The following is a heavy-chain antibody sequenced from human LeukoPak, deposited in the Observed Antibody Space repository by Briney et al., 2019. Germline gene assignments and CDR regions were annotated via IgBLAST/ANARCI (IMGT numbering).Heavy chain of an antibody. Sequence: GSLRLSCVASGFTFNTYAMQWVRQVPGKGLEWVAYISFNGAETYYGDSVKGRFTISRDNSKNTVFLQMSSLRSDDTAVYYCARDSMDYGSGPPGYWGQGTLVSVSS. J-gene: IGHJ4*02. V-gene: IGHV3-30*03. CDR1: GFTFNTYA. CDR2: ISFNGAET. D-gene: IGHD3-10*01. CDR3: ARDSMDYGSGPPGY.